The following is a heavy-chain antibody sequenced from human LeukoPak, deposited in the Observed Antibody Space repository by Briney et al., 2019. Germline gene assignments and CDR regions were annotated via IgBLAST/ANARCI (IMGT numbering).Heavy chain of an antibody. V-gene: IGHV1-69*06. CDR2: IIPIFGTA. D-gene: IGHD3-22*01. Sequence: SVKVSCKASGGTFSSYAISWVRQAPGQGLEWMGRIIPIFGTANYAQKFQGRVTITADKSTSTAYMELSSLRSEDTAVYYCARTGIEPEAYYGSSGSPYYYYYYMDVWGKGTTVTVSS. CDR3: ARTGIEPEAYYGSSGSPYYYYYYMDV. CDR1: GGTFSSYA. J-gene: IGHJ6*03.